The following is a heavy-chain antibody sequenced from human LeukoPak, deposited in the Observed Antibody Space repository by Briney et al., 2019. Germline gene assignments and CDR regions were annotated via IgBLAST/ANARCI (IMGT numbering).Heavy chain of an antibody. CDR2: IHTSGST. D-gene: IGHD6-6*01. CDR1: GGSISSSSYY. V-gene: IGHV4-61*02. J-gene: IGHJ4*02. CDR3: AREGSATARPFVSNDY. Sequence: PSETLSLTCTVSGGSISSSSYYWSWIRQPAGKGLEWIGRIHTSGSTDYNPSLKSRVTMSVDTSKNQFSLKLRSVTAADTAVYYCAREGSATARPFVSNDYWGQGTLVTVSS.